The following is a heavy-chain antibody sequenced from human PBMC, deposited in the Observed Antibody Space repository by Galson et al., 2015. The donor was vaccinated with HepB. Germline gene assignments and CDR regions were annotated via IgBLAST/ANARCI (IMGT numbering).Heavy chain of an antibody. CDR3: ARDSTRIAAAGDSLFDY. D-gene: IGHD6-13*01. Sequence: CAISGDSVSSNSAAWNWIRQPPSRGLEWLGRTYYRSKWYNDYAVSVKSRITINPDTSKNQFSLRLNSVTPEDTAVYYCARDSTRIAAAGDSLFDYWGQGTLVTVSS. V-gene: IGHV6-1*01. CDR2: TYYRSKWYN. CDR1: GDSVSSNSAA. J-gene: IGHJ4*02.